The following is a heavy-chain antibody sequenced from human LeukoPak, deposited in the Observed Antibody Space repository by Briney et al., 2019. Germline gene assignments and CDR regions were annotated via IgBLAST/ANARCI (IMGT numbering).Heavy chain of an antibody. CDR3: ACVRWYYDFWSGYYFDY. Sequence: PGGSLRLSCAASGFTVSGNYMSWVRQAPGKGLEWVSVIYSGGSTYYADSVKGRFTISRDNSKNTLYLQMNSLRAEDTAVYYCACVRWYYDFWSGYYFDYWGQGTLVTVSS. V-gene: IGHV3-66*02. D-gene: IGHD3-3*01. J-gene: IGHJ4*02. CDR2: IYSGGST. CDR1: GFTVSGNY.